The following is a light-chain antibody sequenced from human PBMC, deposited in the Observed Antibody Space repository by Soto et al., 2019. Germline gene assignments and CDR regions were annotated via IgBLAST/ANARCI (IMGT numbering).Light chain of an antibody. CDR3: SSYTSSSTLI. J-gene: IGLJ1*01. CDR1: SSDVGGYNY. V-gene: IGLV2-14*01. CDR2: DVS. Sequence: QSALTQPASVSGSPGQSITISCTGTSSDVGGYNYVSWYQQHPGKAPKLMIYDVSNRPSGVSNRFSGSKSGNTASLTISGLQAEYEADYYCSSYTSSSTLIFGTGTMATVL.